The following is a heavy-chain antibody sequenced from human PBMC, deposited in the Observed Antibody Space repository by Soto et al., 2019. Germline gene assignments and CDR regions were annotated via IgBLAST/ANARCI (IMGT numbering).Heavy chain of an antibody. CDR1: DSSMSPYY. Sequence: SETLSLTCSVSDSSMSPYYWTWFRQAPGKGLEWIGHLLYRGTATYNPALKGRVTISLDTSKKQVSLKLSSVIAADTAVYYCAREKDLILGGYAFGYWGPGTLVTVSS. D-gene: IGHD1-26*01. CDR3: AREKDLILGGYAFGY. V-gene: IGHV4-59*01. J-gene: IGHJ4*02. CDR2: LLYRGTA.